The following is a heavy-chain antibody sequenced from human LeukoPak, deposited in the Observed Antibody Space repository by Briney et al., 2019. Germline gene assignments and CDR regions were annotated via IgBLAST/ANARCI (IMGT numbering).Heavy chain of an antibody. CDR2: LYYTGST. CDR3: ARVNLGYCSSVSCLEGLVEGHIDH. J-gene: IGHJ4*02. V-gene: IGHV4-31*03. Sequence: SQTLSLTCTVSGGSIRGAGYYWTWIRQRPGKGPEWIGYLYYTGSTYYNPSPSLKSRVTISVDTSANHFSLKLSSVTAADTAVYYCARVNLGYCSSVSCLEGLVEGHIDHWGQGTLVTVSS. CDR1: GGSIRGAGYY. D-gene: IGHD2-2*01.